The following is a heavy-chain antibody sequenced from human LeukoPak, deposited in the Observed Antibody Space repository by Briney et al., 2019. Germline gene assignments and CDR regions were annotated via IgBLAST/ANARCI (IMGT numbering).Heavy chain of an antibody. Sequence: SXXASGXTVSSNYMSWVRQAPGKGXXGVSVIYSGGSTYYADSVKGRFTISRDNSKNTLYLQMNSLRAEDTAVYYCARLNPYSSPYFDYWGQGTLVTVSS. CDR3: ARLNPYSSPYFDY. CDR1: GXTVSSNY. J-gene: IGHJ4*02. CDR2: IYSGGST. D-gene: IGHD6-19*01. V-gene: IGHV3-53*01.